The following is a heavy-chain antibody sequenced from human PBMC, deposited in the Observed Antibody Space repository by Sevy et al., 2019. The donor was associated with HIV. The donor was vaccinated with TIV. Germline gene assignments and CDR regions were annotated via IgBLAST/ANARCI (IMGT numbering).Heavy chain of an antibody. V-gene: IGHV3-30*18. CDR3: AKDLGDSSSSEDY. D-gene: IGHD6-6*01. CDR2: ISYDGSNK. CDR1: GFTFSSYG. J-gene: IGHJ4*02. Sequence: GSLRLSCAASGFTFSSYGMHWVRQAPGKGLEWVAVISYDGSNKYYADSVKGRFTISRDNSKNTLYLQMNSLRAEDTAVYYCAKDLGDSSSSEDYWGQGTLVTVSS.